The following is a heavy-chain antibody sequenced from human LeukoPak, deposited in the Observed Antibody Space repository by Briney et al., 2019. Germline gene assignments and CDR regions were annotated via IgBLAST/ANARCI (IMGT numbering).Heavy chain of an antibody. D-gene: IGHD4-23*01. J-gene: IGHJ3*02. Sequence: GGSLRLSCAASGFTFSNFAVSWVRQAPGKGLEWVSAISGSGGSTYYADSVKGRFTISRDNSKNTLYLQMNSLRAEDTAVYYCAKSPAVAAAFDIWGQGTMVTVSS. V-gene: IGHV3-23*01. CDR3: AKSPAVAAAFDI. CDR2: ISGSGGST. CDR1: GFTFSNFA.